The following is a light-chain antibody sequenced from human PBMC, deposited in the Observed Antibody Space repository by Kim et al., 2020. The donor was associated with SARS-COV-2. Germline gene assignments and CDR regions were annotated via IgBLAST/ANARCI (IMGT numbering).Light chain of an antibody. CDR2: GKN. V-gene: IGLV3-19*01. CDR1: SLRSYY. J-gene: IGLJ3*02. Sequence: SSELTQDPAMSVALGQTVRITCQGDSLRSYYASWYQQKPGQAPVLVIYGKNNRPSGIPDRFSGSSSGNTASLTITGAQAEDEADYYCNSRDSSGNHWVFGGGPHLTVL. CDR3: NSRDSSGNHWV.